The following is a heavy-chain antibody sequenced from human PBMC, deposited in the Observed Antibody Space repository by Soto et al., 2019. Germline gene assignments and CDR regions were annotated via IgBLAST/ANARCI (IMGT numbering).Heavy chain of an antibody. CDR3: ASDPSDWGSFDY. J-gene: IGHJ4*02. CDR1: GGSISSSSYY. D-gene: IGHD2-21*02. Sequence: SETLSLTCTVSGGSISSSSYYWGWIRQPPGKGLEWIGSIYYSGSTYYNPSLKSRVTISVDTSKNQFSLKLSSVTAAYTAVYYCASDPSDWGSFDYWGQGTLVTVSS. V-gene: IGHV4-39*07. CDR2: IYYSGST.